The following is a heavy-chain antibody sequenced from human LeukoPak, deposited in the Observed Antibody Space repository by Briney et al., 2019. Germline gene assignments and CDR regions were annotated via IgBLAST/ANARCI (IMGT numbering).Heavy chain of an antibody. CDR1: GYTFTGYY. CDR3: ARSGIRVVDFDY. Sequence: ASVKVSCKASGYTFTGYYMHWVRQAPGQGLEWMGWINPNSGNTGYAQKFQGRVTMTRNTSISTAYMELSSLRSEDTAVYYCARSGIRVVDFDYWGQGTLVTVSS. CDR2: INPNSGNT. J-gene: IGHJ4*02. D-gene: IGHD3-22*01. V-gene: IGHV1-8*02.